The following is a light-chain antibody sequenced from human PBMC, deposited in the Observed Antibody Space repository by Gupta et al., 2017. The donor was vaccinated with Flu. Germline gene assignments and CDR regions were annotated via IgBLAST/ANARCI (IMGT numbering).Light chain of an antibody. CDR1: NSVRNY. CDR3: AAWDDSLSGYVV. V-gene: IGLV1-47*02. J-gene: IGLJ2*01. CDR2: SDK. Sequence: NSVRNYLYWCQQFTPAEPKLVVTSDKHQSSGAPARFSGSKSGTSASLVISGVRSEDEADYYCAAWDDSLSGYVVFGGGTKLTVL.